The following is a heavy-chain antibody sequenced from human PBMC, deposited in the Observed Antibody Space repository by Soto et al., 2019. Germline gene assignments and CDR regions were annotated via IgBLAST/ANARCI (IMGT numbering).Heavy chain of an antibody. D-gene: IGHD2-2*01. Sequence: GASVKVSCKASGYTFTSYGISWVRQAPGQGLERMGWISAYNGNTNYAQKLQGRVTMTTDTSTSTAYMELRSLRSDDTAVYYCARAGCSSTSCAIVNYYYYGMDVWGQGTTVTVSS. CDR1: GYTFTSYG. CDR3: ARAGCSSTSCAIVNYYYYGMDV. J-gene: IGHJ6*02. CDR2: ISAYNGNT. V-gene: IGHV1-18*01.